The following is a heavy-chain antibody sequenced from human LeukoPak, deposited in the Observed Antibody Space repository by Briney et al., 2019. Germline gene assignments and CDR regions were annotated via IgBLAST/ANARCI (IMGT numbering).Heavy chain of an antibody. CDR3: AKDRSSGYHEYFQH. D-gene: IGHD3-22*01. V-gene: IGHV3-30*02. CDR2: IRYDGSNK. Sequence: PGGSLRLSRAASGFTFSSYGMHWVRQAPGKGLEWVAFIRYDGSNKYYADSVKGRFTISRDNSKNTLYLQMNSLRAEDTAVYYCAKDRSSGYHEYFQHWGQGTLVTVSS. CDR1: GFTFSSYG. J-gene: IGHJ1*01.